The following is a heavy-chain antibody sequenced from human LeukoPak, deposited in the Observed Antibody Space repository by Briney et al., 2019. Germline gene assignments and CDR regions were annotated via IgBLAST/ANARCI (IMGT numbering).Heavy chain of an antibody. CDR1: GYTFTGYY. J-gene: IGHJ4*02. V-gene: IGHV1-2*02. D-gene: IGHD3-16*02. CDR2: INPNSGGT. Sequence: ASVKVSCKASGYTFTGYYMHWVRQAPGQGLEWMGWINPNSGGTNYAQKFQGRVTMTRDTSISTAYMELSRLRSDDTAVYYCARDRVDTFGVVIALCYWGQGTLVTVSS. CDR3: ARDRVDTFGVVIALCY.